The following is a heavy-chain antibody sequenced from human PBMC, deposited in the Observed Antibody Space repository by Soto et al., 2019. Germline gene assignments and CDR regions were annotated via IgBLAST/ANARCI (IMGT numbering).Heavy chain of an antibody. D-gene: IGHD2-15*01. J-gene: IGHJ3*02. Sequence: SGPTLVNPTQTLTLTCTFSGLSLSTSGVGVGWIRQPPGKALEWLALIYWNDDKRYSPSLKSRLTITKDTSKNQVVLTMTNMDPVDTATYYCAHPGLMGYCSGGSCLGAFDIWGQGTMVTVSS. V-gene: IGHV2-5*01. CDR1: GLSLSTSGVG. CDR2: IYWNDDK. CDR3: AHPGLMGYCSGGSCLGAFDI.